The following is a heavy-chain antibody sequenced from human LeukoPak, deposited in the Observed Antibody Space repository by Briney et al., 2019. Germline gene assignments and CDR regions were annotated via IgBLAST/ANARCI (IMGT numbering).Heavy chain of an antibody. CDR2: IYSGDSDT. Sequence: GESLQISSKGSGYSFTRYWIGWVRRMPGKGREWMGIIYSGDSDTIYSPSFQGQVTISADKSISTAYLQWSSLKASDTAMYHCARQVGATGGMDVWGQGTTVTVSS. D-gene: IGHD1-26*01. CDR1: GYSFTRYW. V-gene: IGHV5-51*01. J-gene: IGHJ6*02. CDR3: ARQVGATGGMDV.